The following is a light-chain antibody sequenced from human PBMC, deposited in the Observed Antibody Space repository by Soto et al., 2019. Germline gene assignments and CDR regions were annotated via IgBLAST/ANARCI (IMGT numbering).Light chain of an antibody. CDR3: QHYNSYSEA. J-gene: IGKJ1*01. Sequence: DIQMTQCPSTLSASVGDRVTITCRASQSISSWLALYQQKPGKAPKVLIYDASSLESGVPSRFSGSGSGTEFTLTISSLQPDDFATYYRQHYNSYSEAFGQGTKVDIK. V-gene: IGKV1-5*01. CDR2: DAS. CDR1: QSISSW.